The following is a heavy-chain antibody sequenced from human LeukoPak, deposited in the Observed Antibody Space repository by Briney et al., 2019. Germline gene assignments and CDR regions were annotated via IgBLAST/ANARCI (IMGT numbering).Heavy chain of an antibody. V-gene: IGHV3-23*01. CDR1: GFTFSSYA. J-gene: IGHJ4*02. D-gene: IGHD3-16*02. Sequence: GGSLRLSCAASGFTFSSYAMSWVRQAPGKGLEWVSVISGGGGSTYYADSVKGRFTISRDNSKNTLYLQMNSLRAEDTAVYYCAKDGLVYYDYVWGSYRPLYYFDYWGQGTLVTVSS. CDR2: ISGGGGST. CDR3: AKDGLVYYDYVWGSYRPLYYFDY.